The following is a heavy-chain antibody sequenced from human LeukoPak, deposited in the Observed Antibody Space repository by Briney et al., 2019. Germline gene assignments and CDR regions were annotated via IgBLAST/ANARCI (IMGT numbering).Heavy chain of an antibody. CDR2: IYYSGST. Sequence: KASETLSLTCTVSGGSISSSSYYWGWIRQPPGKGLEWIGSIYYSGSTYYNPSLKSRVTISVDTSKNQFSLKLSSVTAADTAVYYCARTGLRFSTSGLNAFDIWGQGTMVTVSS. CDR1: GGSISSSSYY. D-gene: IGHD3-3*01. CDR3: ARTGLRFSTSGLNAFDI. J-gene: IGHJ3*02. V-gene: IGHV4-39*07.